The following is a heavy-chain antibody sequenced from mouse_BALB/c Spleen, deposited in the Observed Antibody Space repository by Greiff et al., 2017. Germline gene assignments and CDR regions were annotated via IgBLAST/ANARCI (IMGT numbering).Heavy chain of an antibody. CDR1: GYTFTSYW. J-gene: IGHJ4*01. CDR2: INPSNGRT. CDR3: ARDSSGYDAMDY. D-gene: IGHD3-2*01. V-gene: IGHV1S81*02. Sequence: QVQLQQPGAELVKPGASVKLSCKASGYTFTSYWMHLVKQRPGQGLEWIGEINPSNGRTNYNEKFKSKATLTVDKSSSTAYMQLSSLTSEDSAVYYCARDSSGYDAMDYWGQGTSVTVSS.